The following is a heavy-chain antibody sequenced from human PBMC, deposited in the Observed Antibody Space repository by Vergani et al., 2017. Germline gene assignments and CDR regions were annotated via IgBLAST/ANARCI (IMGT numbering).Heavy chain of an antibody. J-gene: IGHJ6*02. CDR3: ARKHISNYYDSSGYYYMGYYYGMDV. V-gene: IGHV3-7*03. CDR1: GFTFSSYW. D-gene: IGHD3-22*01. Sequence: DVQLVESGGGLVQPGGSLRLSCAASGFTFSSYWMSWVRQAPGKGLEWVANIKQDGSEKYYVDSVKGRFTISRDNAKNSLYLQMNSLRAEDTAVYYCARKHISNYYDSSGYYYMGYYYGMDVWDQGTTVTVSS. CDR2: IKQDGSEK.